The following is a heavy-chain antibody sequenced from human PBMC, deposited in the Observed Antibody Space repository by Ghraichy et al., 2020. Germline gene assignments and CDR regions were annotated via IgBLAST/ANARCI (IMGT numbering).Heavy chain of an antibody. CDR1: GFTFSGYS. V-gene: IGHV3-48*02. Sequence: GGSLRLSCVGSGFTFSGYSMNWVRQAPGKGLEWVSYISSSSRTIYYADSVKGRFTISRDNAKNSLYLQMNSLRDEDTAVYYCARSNYYGSGGYDFYYGMDVWGQGTTVTVSS. CDR2: ISSSSRTI. CDR3: ARSNYYGSGGYDFYYGMDV. J-gene: IGHJ6*02. D-gene: IGHD3-10*01.